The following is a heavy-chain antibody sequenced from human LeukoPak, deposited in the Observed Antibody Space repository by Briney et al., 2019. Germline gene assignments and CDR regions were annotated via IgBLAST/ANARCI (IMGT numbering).Heavy chain of an antibody. Sequence: ETLSLTCTVSGGSISSYYWSWIRQPPGKGLEWIGYIYYSGSTYYNPSLKSRVTISVDTSKNQFSLKLSSVTAADTAVYYCARDVYYYGSGSYYMRGGYYYMDVWGKGTTVTVSS. J-gene: IGHJ6*03. D-gene: IGHD3-10*01. CDR2: IYYSGST. V-gene: IGHV4-59*12. CDR3: ARDVYYYGSGSYYMRGGYYYMDV. CDR1: GGSISSYY.